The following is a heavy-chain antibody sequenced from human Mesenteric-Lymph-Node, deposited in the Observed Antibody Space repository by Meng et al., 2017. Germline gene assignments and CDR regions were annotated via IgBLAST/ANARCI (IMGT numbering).Heavy chain of an antibody. CDR3: ARDTGKWLVNVHLGY. J-gene: IGHJ4*02. Sequence: SVKVSCKASGGTFSSYAISWVRQAPGQGLEWMGGIIPIFGTANYAQKFQGRVTITADESTSTAYMELSSLRSEDTAVYYCARDTGKWLVNVHLGYWGQGTLVTVSS. D-gene: IGHD6-19*01. V-gene: IGHV1-69*13. CDR1: GGTFSSYA. CDR2: IIPIFGTA.